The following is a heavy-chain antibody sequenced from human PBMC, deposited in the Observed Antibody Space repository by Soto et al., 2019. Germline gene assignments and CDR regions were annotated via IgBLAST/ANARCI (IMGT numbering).Heavy chain of an antibody. CDR1: GFTFSSYG. V-gene: IGHV3-30*18. D-gene: IGHD6-13*01. J-gene: IGHJ4*02. Sequence: GGSLRLACAASGFTFSSYGMHWVRQAPGKGLEWVAVISYDGSNKYYADSVKGRFTISRDNSKNTLYLQMNSLRAEDTAVYYCAKDNAGPVGYWGQGTLVTVSS. CDR3: AKDNAGPVGY. CDR2: ISYDGSNK.